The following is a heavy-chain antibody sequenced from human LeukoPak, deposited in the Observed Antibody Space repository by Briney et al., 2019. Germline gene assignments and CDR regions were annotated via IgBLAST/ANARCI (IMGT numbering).Heavy chain of an antibody. D-gene: IGHD2-2*01. CDR2: IYTSGST. J-gene: IGHJ3*02. CDR3: ARRGYCSSTSCNDAFGI. CDR1: GGSISSYY. Sequence: SETLSLTCTVSGGSISSYYWSWIRQPAGKGLEWIGRIYTSGSTNYNPSLKSRVTMSVDTSKNQFSLKLSSVTAADTAVYYCARRGYCSSTSCNDAFGIWGQGTMVTVSS. V-gene: IGHV4-4*07.